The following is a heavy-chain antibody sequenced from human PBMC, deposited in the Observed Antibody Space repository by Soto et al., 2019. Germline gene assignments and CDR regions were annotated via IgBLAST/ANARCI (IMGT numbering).Heavy chain of an antibody. D-gene: IGHD5-18*01. J-gene: IGHJ4*01. V-gene: IGHV4-34*01. CDR3: ARWIQLWSLGYYFEY. CDR2: INHSVST. Sequence: SETLSLTCAVYGGSFSGYYWSWIRQPPGKGLEWIGEINHSVSTNYNPSLKSRVTISVDTSKNQFSLKLSSVTAADTAVYYCARWIQLWSLGYYFEYWGQETLVNASS. CDR1: GGSFSGYY.